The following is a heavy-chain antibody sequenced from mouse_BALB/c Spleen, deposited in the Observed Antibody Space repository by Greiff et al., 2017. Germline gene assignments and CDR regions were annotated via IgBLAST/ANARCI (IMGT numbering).Heavy chain of an antibody. D-gene: IGHD2-4*01. V-gene: IGHV1-9*01. CDR1: GYTFSSYW. J-gene: IGHJ4*01. CDR3: ARGRCYKITTRAMDY. Sequence: QVQLQQSGAELMKPGASVKISCKATGYTFSSYWIEWVKQRPGHGLEWIGEILPGSGSTNYNEKFKGKATFTADTSSNTAYMQLSSLTSEDSAVYYCARGRCYKITTRAMDYWGQGTSVTVSS. CDR2: ILPGSGST.